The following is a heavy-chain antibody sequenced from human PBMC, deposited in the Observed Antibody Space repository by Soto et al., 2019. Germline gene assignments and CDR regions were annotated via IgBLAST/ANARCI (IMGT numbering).Heavy chain of an antibody. CDR2: IYYSGST. V-gene: IGHV4-30-4*01. D-gene: IGHD5-18*01. J-gene: IGHJ6*02. Sequence: LSWSRQSPGKGLEWIGYIYYSGSTYYNPSLKSRVTISVDTSKNQFSLKLSSVTAADTAVYYCARDPTRQLWLGYGMDVWGQGTTATVSS. CDR3: ARDPTRQLWLGYGMDV.